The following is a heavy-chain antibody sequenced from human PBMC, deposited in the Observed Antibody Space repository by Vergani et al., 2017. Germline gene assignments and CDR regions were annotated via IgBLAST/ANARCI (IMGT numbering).Heavy chain of an antibody. V-gene: IGHV1-69*18. CDR3: AGDRPSDSGSYGYSMGRYYGMDV. D-gene: IGHD1-26*01. J-gene: IGHJ6*02. CDR1: GGTFSSYA. Sequence: QVQMVQSGAEVKKPGSSVKVSCKASGGTFSSYAISWVRQAPGQGLEWMGRIIPIFGTANYAQKFQGRVTITADESTSTAYMELSSLRSEDTAVYYCAGDRPSDSGSYGYSMGRYYGMDVWGQGTTVTVSS. CDR2: IIPIFGTA.